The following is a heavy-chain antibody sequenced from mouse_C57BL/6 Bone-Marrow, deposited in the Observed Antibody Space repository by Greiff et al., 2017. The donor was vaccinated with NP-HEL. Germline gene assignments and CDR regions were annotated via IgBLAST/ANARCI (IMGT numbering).Heavy chain of an antibody. Sequence: VQLVESGPGLVQPSQSLSITCTVSGFSLTSYGVHWVRQSPGKGLEWLGVIWSGGSTDYNAAFISRLSISKDNSKSQVFFKMNSLQADDTAIYYCATYDSYYVGYAMDYWGQGTSVTVSS. CDR3: ATYDSYYVGYAMDY. D-gene: IGHD2-3*01. V-gene: IGHV2-2*01. CDR1: GFSLTSYG. J-gene: IGHJ4*01. CDR2: IWSGGST.